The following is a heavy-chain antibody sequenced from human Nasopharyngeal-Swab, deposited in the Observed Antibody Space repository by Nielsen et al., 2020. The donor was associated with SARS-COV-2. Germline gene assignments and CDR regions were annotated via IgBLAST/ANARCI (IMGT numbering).Heavy chain of an antibody. D-gene: IGHD5-18*01. CDR2: ISSSSSYI. CDR1: GFTFSSYS. CDR3: ARDRGYSYGSSGWSYYFDY. Sequence: GGSLRLFCAASGFTFSSYSMNWVRQAPGKGLEWVSSISSSSSYIYYADSVKGRFTISRDNAKNSLYLQMNSLRAEDTAVYYCARDRGYSYGSSGWSYYFDYWGQGTLVTVSS. J-gene: IGHJ4*02. V-gene: IGHV3-21*01.